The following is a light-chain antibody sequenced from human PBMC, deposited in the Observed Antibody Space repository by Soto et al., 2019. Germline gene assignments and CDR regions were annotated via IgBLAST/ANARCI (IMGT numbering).Light chain of an antibody. CDR2: GAS. J-gene: IGKJ1*01. CDR1: QSVSSSY. Sequence: EIVLTQSPGTLSLSPGERATLSCRASQSVSSSYLAWYQQKPGQAPRLLIYGASSRATGIPDRFSGSGSGTDCTLTISRLEPEDFAVYYCQQYGSSPGWTFGQGTKVEIK. V-gene: IGKV3-20*01. CDR3: QQYGSSPGWT.